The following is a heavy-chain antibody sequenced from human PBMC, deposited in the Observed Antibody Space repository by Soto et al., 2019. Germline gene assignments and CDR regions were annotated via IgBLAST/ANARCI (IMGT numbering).Heavy chain of an antibody. CDR2: ISCDGSNE. CDR1: GFTFSSYG. J-gene: IGHJ6*01. CDR3: AKDPIAVAGNNYYRMDV. Sequence: GGSLRLSCVASGFTFSSYGMYWVRQAPGKGLEWVAVISCDGSNENYADSMKGRFTISRDNSKNTLYLQMNSLRAEDTAVYYCAKDPIAVAGNNYYRMDVWGQGTTVTVPQ. D-gene: IGHD6-19*01. V-gene: IGHV3-30*18.